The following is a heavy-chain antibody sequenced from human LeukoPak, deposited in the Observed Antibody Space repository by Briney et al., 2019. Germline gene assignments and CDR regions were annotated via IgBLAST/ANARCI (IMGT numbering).Heavy chain of an antibody. CDR3: ARTLGYSGYGLDY. CDR2: INHSGST. J-gene: IGHJ4*02. Sequence: SETLSLTCAVYGGSFSGYYWSWIRQPPGKGLEWIGEINHSGSTNYNPSLKSRVTISVDTSKNQFSLKLSSVTAADTAVYYCARTLGYSGYGLDYWGQGTLVTVSS. CDR1: GGSFSGYY. D-gene: IGHD5-12*01. V-gene: IGHV4-34*01.